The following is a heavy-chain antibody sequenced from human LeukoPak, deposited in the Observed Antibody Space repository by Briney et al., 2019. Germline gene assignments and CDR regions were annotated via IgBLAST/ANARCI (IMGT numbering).Heavy chain of an antibody. Sequence: SETLSLTCTVSGGSISSSSYYWGWIRQPPGKGLEWIGSIYYSGSTYYNPSLKSRVTISVDTSKNQFSLKLSSVTAADTAVYYCARRLGSYPYYFDYWGQGTLVTVSS. CDR1: GGSISSSSYY. CDR2: IYYSGST. CDR3: ARRLGSYPYYFDY. J-gene: IGHJ4*02. V-gene: IGHV4-39*01. D-gene: IGHD1-26*01.